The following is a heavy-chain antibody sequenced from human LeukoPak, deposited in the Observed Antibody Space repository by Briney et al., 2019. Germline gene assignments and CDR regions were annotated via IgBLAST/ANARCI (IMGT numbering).Heavy chain of an antibody. D-gene: IGHD3-9*01. CDR3: ARDHGRYFDWSEGAFDI. V-gene: IGHV3-74*01. CDR2: INSDGSST. CDR1: GFTFSSYA. J-gene: IGHJ3*02. Sequence: PGGSLRLSCAASGFTFSSYAMHWVRQAPGKGLVWVSRINSDGSSTNYADSVKGRFTISRDNAKNTLYLQMNSLRAEDTAVYYCARDHGRYFDWSEGAFDIWGQGTMVTVSS.